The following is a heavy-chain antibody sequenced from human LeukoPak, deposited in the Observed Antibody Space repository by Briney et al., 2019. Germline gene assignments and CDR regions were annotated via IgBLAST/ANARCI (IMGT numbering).Heavy chain of an antibody. J-gene: IGHJ4*02. D-gene: IGHD3-16*01. Sequence: ASVKVSCKASGYTFTDYYIHWVRQAPGQGLEWMGWINPNSGDTNYAPKFQGRVTMTTNTSISTAYMDLTRVTSGDTAVYYCARGTSWGHYWGQGTLLTVSS. CDR1: GYTFTDYY. CDR2: INPNSGDT. V-gene: IGHV1-2*02. CDR3: ARGTSWGHY.